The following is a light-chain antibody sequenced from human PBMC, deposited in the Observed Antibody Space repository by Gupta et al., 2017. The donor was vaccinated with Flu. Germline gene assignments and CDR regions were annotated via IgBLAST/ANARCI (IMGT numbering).Light chain of an antibody. CDR3: MQGTHWPLT. Sequence: DVVMTQSPLSLPVTLGQPASISCRSSQSLVYSDGNTYLNWFQQRPGQSPRRLIYKVSNRDSGVPDRFSGSGSGTDCTLKVSRVEAENVGVYYCMQGTHWPLTFGQGTKLEIK. V-gene: IGKV2-30*01. CDR1: QSLVYSDGNTY. J-gene: IGKJ2*01. CDR2: KVS.